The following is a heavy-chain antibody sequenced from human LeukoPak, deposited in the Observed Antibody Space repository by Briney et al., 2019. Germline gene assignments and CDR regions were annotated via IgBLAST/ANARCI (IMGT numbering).Heavy chain of an antibody. V-gene: IGHV4-59*01. D-gene: IGHD3-3*01. J-gene: IGHJ4*02. Sequence: SETLSLTCAVSGGPLTSYYWSWIRQPPGKGLEWIGFIYYRGGTNYNPSLESRVTISVDTSKNQFSLRLSSVTAADTALYYCARGGGDFWNGYFGFCDSWGQGTLVTVSS. CDR1: GGPLTSYY. CDR2: IYYRGGT. CDR3: ARGGGDFWNGYFGFCDS.